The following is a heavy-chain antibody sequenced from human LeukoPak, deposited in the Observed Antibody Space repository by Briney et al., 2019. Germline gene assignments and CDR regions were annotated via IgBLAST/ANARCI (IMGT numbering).Heavy chain of an antibody. CDR2: IYASGST. CDR3: ARSRSEELLVAFDI. J-gene: IGHJ3*02. V-gene: IGHV4-4*07. Sequence: SETLSLTCTVSGGSISGYFWSWIRQPAGKGLEWIGRIYASGSTNYNPSLRSRVTMSVDTSKNQFSLRLSSVTAADTAVYYCARSRSEELLVAFDIWGQGTMVIVSS. CDR1: GGSISGYF. D-gene: IGHD3-10*01.